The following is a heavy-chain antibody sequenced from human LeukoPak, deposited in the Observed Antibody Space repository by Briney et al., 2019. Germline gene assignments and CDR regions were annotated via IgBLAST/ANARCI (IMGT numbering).Heavy chain of an antibody. CDR3: AKDFGAGRQLWKAFDF. J-gene: IGHJ4*01. V-gene: IGHV3-23*01. CDR1: GFTFNTYA. Sequence: GGSLRLSCAASGFTFNTYAMNWVRQAPGKGLEWVSTISGSGGSIYYADSVGGRFTIYRDNSKNTLYLQMNRLRGDDTSLYYGAKDFGAGRQLWKAFDFWGKGTLVTASS. CDR2: ISGSGGSI. D-gene: IGHD5-18*01.